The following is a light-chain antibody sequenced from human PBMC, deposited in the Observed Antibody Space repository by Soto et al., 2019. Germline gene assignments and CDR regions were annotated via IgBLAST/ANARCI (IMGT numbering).Light chain of an antibody. Sequence: DSQITQSPSTLSASVGDRVTITCRATQSISSWLAWYPQKPGKAPKLLIYDASSLESGVPSRFSGSGSGTEFTLTISSLQPDDFATYYCQQYNSYSWTFGQGTKVEIK. CDR3: QQYNSYSWT. CDR2: DAS. CDR1: QSISSW. V-gene: IGKV1-5*01. J-gene: IGKJ1*01.